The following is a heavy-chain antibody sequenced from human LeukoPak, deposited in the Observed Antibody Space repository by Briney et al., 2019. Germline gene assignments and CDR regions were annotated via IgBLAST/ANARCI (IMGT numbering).Heavy chain of an antibody. CDR1: GGSISSYY. CDR3: AREAGTNSSPFDY. J-gene: IGHJ4*02. Sequence: PSETLSLTCTVSGGSISSYYWSWIRQPPGKGLEWIGYIYYSGSTNYNPSLKSRVTMSVDTSKNQFSLKLSSVTAADTAVYYCAREAGTNSSPFDYWGQGTLVTVSS. V-gene: IGHV4-59*12. CDR2: IYYSGST. D-gene: IGHD1-7*01.